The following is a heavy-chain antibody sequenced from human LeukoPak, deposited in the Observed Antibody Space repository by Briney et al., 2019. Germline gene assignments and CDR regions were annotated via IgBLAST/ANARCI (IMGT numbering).Heavy chain of an antibody. CDR1: GGSISSGSYY. CDR3: ASSVYDILTGYRNYYYYYYMDV. J-gene: IGHJ6*03. CDR2: IYTSGST. Sequence: PSETLSLTCTVSGGSISSGSYYWSWIRQPAGKGLEWIGRIYTSGSTNYNPSLKSRVTISVDTSKNQFPLKLSSVTAADTAVYYCASSVYDILTGYRNYYYYYYMDVWGKGTTVTVSS. D-gene: IGHD3-9*01. V-gene: IGHV4-61*02.